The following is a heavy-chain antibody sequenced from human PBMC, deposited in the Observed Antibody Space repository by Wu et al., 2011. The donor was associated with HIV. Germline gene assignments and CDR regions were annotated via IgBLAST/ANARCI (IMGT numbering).Heavy chain of an antibody. D-gene: IGHD1-26*01. CDR3: ARVRQAKWEHPERDAFDI. CDR2: IIPIFGTA. J-gene: IGHJ3*02. V-gene: IGHV1-69*05. CDR1: GGTFSSYA. Sequence: QVQLVQSGAEVKKSGSSVKVSCKASGGTFSSYAISWVRQAPGQGLEWMGGIIPIFGTANYAQKFQGRVKITTDEATSTAYMELSTLRSEDTATYYCARVRQAKWEHPERDAFDIWAKGQWSPSLQ.